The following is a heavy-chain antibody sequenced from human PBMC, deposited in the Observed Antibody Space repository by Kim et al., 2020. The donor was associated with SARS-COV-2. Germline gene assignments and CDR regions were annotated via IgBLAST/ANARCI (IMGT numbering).Heavy chain of an antibody. V-gene: IGHV3-30*18. CDR2: ISYDGSNK. Sequence: GGSLRLSCAASGFTFSSDGMHWVRQAPGKGLEWVAVISYDGSNKYYADSVKGRFTISRDNSKNTLYLQMNSLSAEDTAVYYCAKDSGPSSSCYIGPYYYGMDVWGQGTTVTVSS. J-gene: IGHJ6*02. D-gene: IGHD6-13*01. CDR3: AKDSGPSSSCYIGPYYYGMDV. CDR1: GFTFSSDG.